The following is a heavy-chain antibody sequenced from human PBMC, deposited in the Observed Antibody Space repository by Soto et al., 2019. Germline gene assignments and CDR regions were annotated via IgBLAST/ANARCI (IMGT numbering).Heavy chain of an antibody. D-gene: IGHD5-12*01. V-gene: IGHV3-21*01. CDR2: ISGSSRNM. CDR1: GFTFSTCS. CDR3: ARDNGYDAATLDY. J-gene: IGHJ4*02. Sequence: LRLSCAASGFTFSTCSMNWVRQAPGKGLEWVSSISGSSRNMYYADSVKGRFTISRDNAKNSLYLQMNSLRAEDTAVYYCARDNGYDAATLDYWGQGTLVTVSS.